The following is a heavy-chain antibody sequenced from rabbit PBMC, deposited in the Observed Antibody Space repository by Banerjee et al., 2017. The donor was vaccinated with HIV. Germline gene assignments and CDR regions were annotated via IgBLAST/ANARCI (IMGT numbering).Heavy chain of an antibody. Sequence: QEQLVESGGGLVKPEGSLTLTCKASEIDFSSYGISWVRQAPGKGLEWIACIYGGSSGSTYYASWAKGRFTISKTSSTTVDLKMTSLTAADTATYFCTRDYAGINSGGYFIFELWGPGTLVTVS. CDR3: TRDYAGINSGGYFIFEL. CDR2: IYGGSSGST. CDR1: EIDFSSYG. V-gene: IGHV1S45*01. D-gene: IGHD1-1*01. J-gene: IGHJ4*01.